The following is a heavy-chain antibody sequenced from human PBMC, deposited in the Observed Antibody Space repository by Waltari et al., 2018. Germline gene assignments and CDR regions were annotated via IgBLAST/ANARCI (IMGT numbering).Heavy chain of an antibody. Sequence: EVQLVESGGGLVQPGGSLRLSCAASGFTFSSYWMHWVRQAPGKGLVWVYRINSDGSSTSYADSVQGRFTISRDNAKNTLYLQMNSLRAEDTAVYYCATWTYYYDSSGYFARADYYYYGMDVWGQGTTVTVSS. CDR2: INSDGSST. D-gene: IGHD3-22*01. J-gene: IGHJ6*02. CDR1: GFTFSSYW. CDR3: ATWTYYYDSSGYFARADYYYYGMDV. V-gene: IGHV3-74*01.